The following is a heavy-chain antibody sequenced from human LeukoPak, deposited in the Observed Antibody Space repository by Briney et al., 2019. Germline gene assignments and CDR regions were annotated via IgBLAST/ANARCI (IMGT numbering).Heavy chain of an antibody. CDR2: ISYDGSNK. J-gene: IGHJ4*02. CDR3: AGGITMERIDY. Sequence: PGRSLRLSCAASGFTFSSYAMHWVRQAPGKGLEWVAVISYDGSNKYYADSVKGRFTISRDNSKNTLYLQMNSLRAEDTAVYYCAGGITMERIDYWGQGTLVTVSS. D-gene: IGHD3-10*01. V-gene: IGHV3-30-3*01. CDR1: GFTFSSYA.